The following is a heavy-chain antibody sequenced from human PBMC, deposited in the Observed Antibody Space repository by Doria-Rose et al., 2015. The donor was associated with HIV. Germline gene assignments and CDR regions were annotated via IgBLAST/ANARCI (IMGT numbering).Heavy chain of an antibody. D-gene: IGHD6-13*01. CDR3: ARVKSSRWYHKYYFDF. Sequence: ITLKESGPVLVKPTETLTLTCTVSGVSLSSPGMGVSWIRQPPGKALEWLANIFSYDERSYKTSLKSRLTIPRGTAKRQVVLTMTDMDPVDTATYYCARVKSSRWYHKYYFDFWGQGTLVIVSA. J-gene: IGHJ4*02. CDR2: IFSYDER. CDR1: GVSLSSPGMG. V-gene: IGHV2-26*01.